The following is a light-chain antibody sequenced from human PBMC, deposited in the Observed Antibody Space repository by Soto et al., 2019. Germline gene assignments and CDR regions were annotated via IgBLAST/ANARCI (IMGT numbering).Light chain of an antibody. CDR2: DAS. CDR3: QQRSNWWT. Sequence: EIVLTQSPGTLSLSPGESATLSCRASQAVTSDYLAWFLHIPGQAPRLLIYDASNSATSTQARFSGSGSGTDFTLTISSLQPEDFADYYCQQRSNWWTFGQGTKVDIK. CDR1: QAVTSDY. J-gene: IGKJ1*01. V-gene: IGKV3D-11*01.